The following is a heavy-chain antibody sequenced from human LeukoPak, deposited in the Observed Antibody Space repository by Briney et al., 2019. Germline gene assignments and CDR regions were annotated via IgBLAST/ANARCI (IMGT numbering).Heavy chain of an antibody. Sequence: GESLKISCKGSGYSFATYWIAWVRPMPGKGLELMGIIYPGDSDTRYSPSFQGQVTISADKSISTAYLQWSSLKASDTAMYYCARRKLHTNWFDPWGQGTLVTVSS. CDR2: IYPGDSDT. V-gene: IGHV5-51*01. J-gene: IGHJ5*02. D-gene: IGHD1-26*01. CDR3: ARRKLHTNWFDP. CDR1: GYSFATYW.